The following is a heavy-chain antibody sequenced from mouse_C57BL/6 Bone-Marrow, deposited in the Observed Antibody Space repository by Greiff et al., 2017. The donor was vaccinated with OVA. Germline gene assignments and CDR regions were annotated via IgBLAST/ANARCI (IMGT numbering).Heavy chain of an antibody. D-gene: IGHD1-1*01. J-gene: IGHJ3*01. CDR2: IHPNSGST. CDR1: GYTFTSYW. V-gene: IGHV1-64*01. CDR3: ARENLLLRSFAY. Sequence: QVHVKQPGAELVKPGASVKLSCKASGYTFTSYWMHWVKQRPGQGLEWIGMIHPNSGSTNYNEKFKSKATLTVDKSSSTAYMQLSSLTSEDSAVYYCARENLLLRSFAYWGQGTLVTVSA.